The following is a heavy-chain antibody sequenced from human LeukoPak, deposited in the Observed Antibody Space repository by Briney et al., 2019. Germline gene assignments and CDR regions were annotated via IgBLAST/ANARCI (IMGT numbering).Heavy chain of an antibody. CDR3: VRGSFFYCSSTSCYSDY. J-gene: IGHJ4*02. CDR2: INTDGSST. D-gene: IGHD2-2*02. CDR1: GFTFSSYW. Sequence: GGSLRLSCAASGFTFSSYWMHWVRQAPGKGLVWVSRINTDGSSTSYADSVKGRFTISRDNAKNTLYLQMNSLRAEDTAVYYCVRGSFFYCSSTSCYSDYWGQGTLVTVSS. V-gene: IGHV3-74*01.